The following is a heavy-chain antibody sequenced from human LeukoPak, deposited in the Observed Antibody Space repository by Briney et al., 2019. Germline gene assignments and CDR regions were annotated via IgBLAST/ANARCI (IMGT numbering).Heavy chain of an antibody. D-gene: IGHD3-22*01. V-gene: IGHV3-30*04. Sequence: PGGSLRLSCVASGFTFSSYAMHWVRQAPGKGLEWVAVISYDGSNKYYADSVKGRFTISRDNAKNSLYLQMNSLRAEDTAVYYCARPGTAYYYDSSRAEYFQHWGQGTLVTVSS. CDR2: ISYDGSNK. J-gene: IGHJ1*01. CDR3: ARPGTAYYYDSSRAEYFQH. CDR1: GFTFSSYA.